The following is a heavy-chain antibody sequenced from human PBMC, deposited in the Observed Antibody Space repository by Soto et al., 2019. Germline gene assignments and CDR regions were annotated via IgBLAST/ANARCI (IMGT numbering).Heavy chain of an antibody. CDR2: IYDGGST. CDR1: GDSISRYY. J-gene: IGHJ6*02. Sequence: QVQLQQSGPGLVRPSETLSLTCTVSGDSISRYYWSWIRQSPGKGLEWIGYIYDGGSTRYNPSLRGRVPISADTSENQFSLKLSSVTAADTAVYYCARAPTYSYGSGSPYYFYAMDVWGQGTTVTVSS. V-gene: IGHV4-59*01. D-gene: IGHD3-10*01. CDR3: ARAPTYSYGSGSPYYFYAMDV.